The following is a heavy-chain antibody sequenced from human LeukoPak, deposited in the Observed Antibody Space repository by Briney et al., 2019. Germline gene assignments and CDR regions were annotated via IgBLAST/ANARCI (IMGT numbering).Heavy chain of an antibody. CDR1: GFTFNDYA. CDR2: ISGDGGST. D-gene: IGHD6-6*01. V-gene: IGHV3-43*02. J-gene: IGHJ5*02. Sequence: PGGSLRLSCAASGFTFNDYAMHWVRQAPGKGLEWVSLISGDGGSTYYADSVEGRFTISRDNSKNSLYLQMNSLRTEDTALYYCAKVSLYSSSSLDPWGQGTLVTVSS. CDR3: AKVSLYSSSSLDP.